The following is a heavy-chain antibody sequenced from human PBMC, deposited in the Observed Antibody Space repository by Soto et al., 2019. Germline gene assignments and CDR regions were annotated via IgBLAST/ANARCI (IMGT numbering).Heavy chain of an antibody. Sequence: QVQLVESGGGVVQPGRSLRLSCAASGFTFSSYGMHWVRQAPGKGLEWVAVISYDGSNKYYADSVKGRFTISRDNSKNTLYLQMTTLRAADTAVYYCARSPYSVSYLAYFDYWGQGTLVTVSS. D-gene: IGHD1-26*01. J-gene: IGHJ4*02. V-gene: IGHV3-30*03. CDR3: ARSPYSVSYLAYFDY. CDR2: ISYDGSNK. CDR1: GFTFSSYG.